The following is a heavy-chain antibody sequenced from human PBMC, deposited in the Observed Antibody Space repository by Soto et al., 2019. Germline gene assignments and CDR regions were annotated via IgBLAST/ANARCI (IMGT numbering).Heavy chain of an antibody. CDR1: GFTFSSYA. V-gene: IGHV3-23*01. D-gene: IGHD6-13*01. CDR3: AKDLGDHSWSFDY. CDR2: ISGSGGST. J-gene: IGHJ4*02. Sequence: GGSLRLSCAASGFTFSSYAMSWVRQAPGKGLEWVSAISGSGGSTYHADSVKGRFTISRDNSKNTLYLQMNSLRAEDTAVYYCAKDLGDHSWSFDYWGQGTLVTVSS.